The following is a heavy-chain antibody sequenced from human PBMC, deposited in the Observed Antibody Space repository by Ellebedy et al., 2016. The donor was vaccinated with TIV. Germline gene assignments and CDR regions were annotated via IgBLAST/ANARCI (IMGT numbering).Heavy chain of an antibody. J-gene: IGHJ4*02. CDR3: ARGYSSGLEGY. V-gene: IGHV1-69*06. CDR2: IIPIFGTA. Sequence: SVKVSXXASGGTFSSYAISWVRQAPGQGLEWMGGIIPIFGTANYAQKFQGRVTITADKSTSTAYMELSSLRSEDTAVYYCARGYSSGLEGYWGQGTLVTVSS. CDR1: GGTFSSYA. D-gene: IGHD6-19*01.